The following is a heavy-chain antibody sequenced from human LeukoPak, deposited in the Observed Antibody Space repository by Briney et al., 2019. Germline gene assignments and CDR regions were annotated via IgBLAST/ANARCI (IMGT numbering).Heavy chain of an antibody. J-gene: IGHJ4*02. CDR2: ICSGGST. CDR3: ARGYCTNGVCSQLDYGDPVGYYFDY. CDR1: GFTVSSNY. Sequence: GGSLRLSCAASGFTVSSNYMSWVRQAPGKGLEWVSVICSGGSTYYADSVKGRFTISRDNSKNTLYLQMNSLRAEDTAVYYCARGYCTNGVCSQLDYGDPVGYYFDYWGQGTLVTVSS. D-gene: IGHD2-8*01. V-gene: IGHV3-53*01.